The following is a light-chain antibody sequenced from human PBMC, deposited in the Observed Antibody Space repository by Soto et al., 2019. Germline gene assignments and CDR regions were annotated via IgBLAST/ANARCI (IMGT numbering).Light chain of an antibody. J-gene: IGLJ1*01. CDR3: CSYAGRYTYV. CDR1: SSDVGGYNY. CDR2: DVS. V-gene: IGLV2-11*01. Sequence: QSALTQPRSVSGSPGQSVTMSCTGTSSDVGGYNYVSWYQQHPGKAPKLMIYDVSKRPSGVPDRFSGSKSGNTASLTISGLQAEDEADYYCCSYAGRYTYVFGTGTKVTV.